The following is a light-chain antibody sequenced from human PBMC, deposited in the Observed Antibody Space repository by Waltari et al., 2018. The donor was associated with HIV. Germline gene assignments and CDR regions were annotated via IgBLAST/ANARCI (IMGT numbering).Light chain of an antibody. CDR1: QSVDNY. V-gene: IGKV3-11*01. J-gene: IGKJ4*01. CDR2: DAS. Sequence: EIVLTQSPATLSLSPGERATLSCRASQSVDNYLAWFQQKPGQTPRLLIYDASNRATVIPARFSGSGSGTDFTLTISSLEPEDFAVYYCQQRSGWLLTFGGGTKVEIK. CDR3: QQRSGWLLT.